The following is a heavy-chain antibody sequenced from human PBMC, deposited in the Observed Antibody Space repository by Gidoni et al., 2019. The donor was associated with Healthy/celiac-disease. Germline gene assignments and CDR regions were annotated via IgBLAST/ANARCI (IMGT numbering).Heavy chain of an antibody. CDR2: FDTEDGET. D-gene: IGHD5-18*01. CDR3: ATATTDTALPYGIDV. CDR1: GDTRTKLS. V-gene: IGHV1-24*01. J-gene: IGHJ6*02. Sequence: VQLVQSGAEVKKPGASGKVSCTVSGDTRTKLSMPWVRQSPGKGLGWMGGFDTEDGETIYAQKCQGRVTMTEDTSTDTAYMELSSLRSEDTAVYYCATATTDTALPYGIDVWGQGTTVTVSS.